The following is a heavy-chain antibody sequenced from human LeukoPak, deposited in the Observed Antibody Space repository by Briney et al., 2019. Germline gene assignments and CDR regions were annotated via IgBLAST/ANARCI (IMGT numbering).Heavy chain of an antibody. CDR3: AKALTQIPRLATGLGY. CDR2: ISYDGSNK. Sequence: AGGSLRLSCAASGFTFSSYAMHWVRQAPGKGLEWVAVISYDGSNKYYADSVKGRFTISRDNSKNMLYLQMNSLRAEDTAVYYCAKALTQIPRLATGLGYWGQGTLVTVSS. J-gene: IGHJ4*02. CDR1: GFTFSSYA. D-gene: IGHD2-21*02. V-gene: IGHV3-30-3*01.